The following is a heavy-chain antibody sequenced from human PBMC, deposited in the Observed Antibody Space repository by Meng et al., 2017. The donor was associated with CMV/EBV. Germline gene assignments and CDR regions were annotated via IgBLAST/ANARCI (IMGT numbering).Heavy chain of an antibody. CDR2: INPNSGGT. J-gene: IGHJ4*02. D-gene: IGHD2-2*01. V-gene: IGHV1-2*02. CDR3: ARVERVVPAAMDVFDY. Sequence: ASVKVSCKASGYILTGYYMHWVRQAPGQGLEWMGWINPNSGGTNYAQKFQGRVTMTRDTSISTAYMELSRLRSDDTAVYSCARVERVVPAAMDVFDYWGQGTLVTVSS. CDR1: GYILTGYY.